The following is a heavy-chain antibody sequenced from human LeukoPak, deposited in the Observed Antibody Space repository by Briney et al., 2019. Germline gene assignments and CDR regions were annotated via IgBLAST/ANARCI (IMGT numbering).Heavy chain of an antibody. D-gene: IGHD2-15*01. V-gene: IGHV4-59*01. Sequence: SETLSLTCTVSGGSISSYYWSWIRQPPVKGLEWIGYIYYSGSTNYNPSLKSRVTMSVDTSKNQFSLKLSSVTAADTAVYYCARTLGYCSGGSCNGDAFDIWGQGTMVTVSS. J-gene: IGHJ3*02. CDR1: GGSISSYY. CDR2: IYYSGST. CDR3: ARTLGYCSGGSCNGDAFDI.